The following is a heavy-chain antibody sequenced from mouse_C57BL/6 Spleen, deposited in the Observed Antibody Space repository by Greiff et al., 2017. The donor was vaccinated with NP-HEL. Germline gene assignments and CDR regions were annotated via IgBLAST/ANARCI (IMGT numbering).Heavy chain of an antibody. Sequence: VQLKESGPELVKPGASVKMSCKASGYTFTDYNMHWVKQSHGKSLEWIGYINPNNGGTSYNQKFKGKATLTVNKSSSTAYMELRSLTSEDSAVYYCARVVYSSYFDYWGQGTTLTVSS. CDR3: ARVVYSSYFDY. J-gene: IGHJ2*01. V-gene: IGHV1-22*01. D-gene: IGHD2-1*01. CDR1: GYTFTDYN. CDR2: INPNNGGT.